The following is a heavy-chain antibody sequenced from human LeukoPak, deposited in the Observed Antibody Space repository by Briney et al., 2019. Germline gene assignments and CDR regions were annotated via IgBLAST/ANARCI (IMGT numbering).Heavy chain of an antibody. Sequence: ASVKVSCKASGYTFTSYAKHWVRQAPGQRLEWMGWINAGNGNTKYSQKFQGRVTITRDTSASTAYMELSSLRSEDTAVYYCAREDTSEAFDIWGQGTMVTVSS. CDR2: INAGNGNT. D-gene: IGHD1-26*01. V-gene: IGHV1-3*01. CDR3: AREDTSEAFDI. CDR1: GYTFTSYA. J-gene: IGHJ3*02.